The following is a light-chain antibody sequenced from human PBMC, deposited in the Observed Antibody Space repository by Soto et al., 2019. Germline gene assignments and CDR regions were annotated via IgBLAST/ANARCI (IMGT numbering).Light chain of an antibody. V-gene: IGLV3-10*01. CDR3: YSTDSSGNRRV. J-gene: IGLJ3*02. CDR1: VFPKKF. CDR2: DDS. Sequence: SYELTQPPSVSVSPGQTARITCSGDVFPKKFAYWYQQKSGQAPVLVMYDDSKRPSGIPERFSGSSSGTMATLTITGAQVEDEADYYCYSTDSSGNRRVFGGGTKLTVL.